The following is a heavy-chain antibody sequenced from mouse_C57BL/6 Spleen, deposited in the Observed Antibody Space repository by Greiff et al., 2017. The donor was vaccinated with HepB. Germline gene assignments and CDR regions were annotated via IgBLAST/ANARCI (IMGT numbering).Heavy chain of an antibody. Sequence: VQLQQPGAELVRPGSSVKLSCKASGYTFTSYWMHWVKQRPIQGLEWIGNIDPSDSETHYNQKFKDKATLTVDKSSSTAYMQLSSLTSEDSAVYYCAREGELAWGSWFAYWGQGTLVTVSA. CDR2: IDPSDSET. CDR1: GYTFTSYW. CDR3: AREGELAWGSWFAY. D-gene: IGHD4-1*01. V-gene: IGHV1-52*01. J-gene: IGHJ3*01.